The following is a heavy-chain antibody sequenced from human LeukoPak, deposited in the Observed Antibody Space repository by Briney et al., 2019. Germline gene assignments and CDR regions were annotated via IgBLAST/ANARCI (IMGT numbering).Heavy chain of an antibody. D-gene: IGHD3-16*01. CDR1: GYTFTSYG. V-gene: IGHV1-18*01. Sequence: ASVKVSCKASGYTFTSYGISWVRQAPGQGLEWMGWISAYNGNTNYAQKLQGRVTMTTDTSTSTAYMELRSLRSDDTAAYYCARVMRLVGNYVGYAFDIWGQGTMVTVSS. CDR2: ISAYNGNT. CDR3: ARVMRLVGNYVGYAFDI. J-gene: IGHJ3*02.